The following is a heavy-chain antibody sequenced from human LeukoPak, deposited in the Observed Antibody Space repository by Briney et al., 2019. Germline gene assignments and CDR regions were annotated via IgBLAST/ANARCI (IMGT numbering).Heavy chain of an antibody. D-gene: IGHD5-12*01. J-gene: IGHJ4*02. CDR3: ARGGYSGYYWDH. CDR2: IYSSGST. V-gene: IGHV3-53*01. CDR1: GVTVSTNY. Sequence: PGGSLRLSCAAYGVTVSTNYMSCVRQAPGKGLEWVSVIYSSGSTYYADSVKGRFTISRDNSKNTLYLQMNSLRAEDTAVYYCARGGYSGYYWDHWAQGTLVTVSS.